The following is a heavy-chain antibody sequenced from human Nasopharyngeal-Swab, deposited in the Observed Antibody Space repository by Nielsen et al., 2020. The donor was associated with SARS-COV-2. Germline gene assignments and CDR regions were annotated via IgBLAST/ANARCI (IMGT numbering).Heavy chain of an antibody. J-gene: IGHJ4*02. D-gene: IGHD6-6*01. CDR3: ARGGAARPGFDY. Sequence: WIRQPPGKGLEWIGYIYYGGSTYYSPSLKSRVTISVDTSKNQFSLKLSSVTAADTAVYYCARGGAARPGFDYWGQGTLVTVSS. V-gene: IGHV4-31*02. CDR2: IYYGGST.